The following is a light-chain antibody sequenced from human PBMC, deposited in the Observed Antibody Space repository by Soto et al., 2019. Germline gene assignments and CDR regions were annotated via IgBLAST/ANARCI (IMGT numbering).Light chain of an antibody. CDR3: QQYKSYPCT. Sequence: DVEMTQSPSTLSASVGDRVTITCRASQSISSWLAWYQQKPGKDPKLLIYDASSLESGVPSRFSGSGSGTEFTLTISSLQPDDFATYYCQQYKSYPCTFGQGTQVEIK. CDR2: DAS. V-gene: IGKV1-5*01. CDR1: QSISSW. J-gene: IGKJ1*01.